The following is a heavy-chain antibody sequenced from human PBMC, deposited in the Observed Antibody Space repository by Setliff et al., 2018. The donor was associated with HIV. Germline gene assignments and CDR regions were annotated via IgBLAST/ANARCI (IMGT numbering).Heavy chain of an antibody. CDR2: IKKSSDGGKT. D-gene: IGHD3-10*01. J-gene: IGHJ3*02. V-gene: IGHV3-15*01. CDR3: AKVFAFGVDGFDI. Sequence: GGSLRLSCVASGFTFNNAWMNWVRQAPGKGLEWLGRIKKSSDGGKTDDASPVKGRFTISRDDSKNTLYLQMNSLTDEDTAVYYCAKVFAFGVDGFDIWGQGTMVTVSS. CDR1: GFTFNNAW.